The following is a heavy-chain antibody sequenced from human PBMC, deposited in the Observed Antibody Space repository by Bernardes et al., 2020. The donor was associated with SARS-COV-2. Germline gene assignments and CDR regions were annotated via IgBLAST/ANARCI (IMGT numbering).Heavy chain of an antibody. Sequence: SETLSLTCTVSGVSISSSSYYWVWIRQPPGKGLEWIGSSYYSGSTDYNPSLKSRVTISVDTSKNHFSLKLSSVTAADTAVYYCASLSIAARPGPLGFENYYYGMDVWGQGTTVTVSS. V-gene: IGHV4-39*01. CDR1: GVSISSSSYY. J-gene: IGHJ6*02. CDR2: SYYSGST. CDR3: ASLSIAARPGPLGFENYYYGMDV. D-gene: IGHD6-6*01.